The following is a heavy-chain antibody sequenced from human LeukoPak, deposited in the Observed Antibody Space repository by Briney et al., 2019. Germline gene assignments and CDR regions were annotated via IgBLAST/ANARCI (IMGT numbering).Heavy chain of an antibody. CDR3: ASIGNGTYYYGSGNRYYYYGMDV. J-gene: IGHJ6*02. CDR2: INPNSGGT. V-gene: IGHV1-2*02. Sequence: GASVKVSCKASGYTFTGYYMHWVRQAPGQGLEWMGWINPNSGGTNYAQKFQGRVTMTRDTSISTAYMELSRLRSDDTAVYYCASIGNGTYYYGSGNRYYYYGMDVWGQGTTVTVSS. D-gene: IGHD3-10*01. CDR1: GYTFTGYY.